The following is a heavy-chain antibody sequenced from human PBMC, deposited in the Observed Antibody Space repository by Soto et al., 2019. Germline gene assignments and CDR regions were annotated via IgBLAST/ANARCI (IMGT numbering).Heavy chain of an antibody. CDR3: TTDPSSNIVVVVAATSWDWFDP. CDR2: IKSKTDGGTT. D-gene: IGHD2-15*01. CDR1: GFTFSNAW. V-gene: IGHV3-15*01. Sequence: EVQLVESGGGLVKPGGSLRLSCAASGFTFSNAWMSWVRQAPGKGLEWVGRIKSKTDGGTTDYAAPVKGRFTISRDDSKNTLYLQMNSLKTEDTAVYYCTTDPSSNIVVVVAATSWDWFDPWGQGTLVTVSS. J-gene: IGHJ5*02.